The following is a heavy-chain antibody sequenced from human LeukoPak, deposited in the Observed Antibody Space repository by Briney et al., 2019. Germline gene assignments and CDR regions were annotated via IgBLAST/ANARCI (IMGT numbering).Heavy chain of an antibody. J-gene: IGHJ4*02. CDR2: ISSSSSYI. V-gene: IGHV3-21*01. CDR3: ARLTDGLFDY. CDR1: GFTFSSYS. Sequence: GGPLTLSCAASGFTFSSYSMNCVRKAPGKGLEWVSSISSSSSYIYYADSVKGRFTISRDNAKNSLYLQMNSLRAEDTAVYYCARLTDGLFDYWGQGTLVTVSS.